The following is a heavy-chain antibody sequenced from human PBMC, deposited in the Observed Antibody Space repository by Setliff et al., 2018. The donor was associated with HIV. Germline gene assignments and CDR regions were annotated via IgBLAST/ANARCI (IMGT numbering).Heavy chain of an antibody. D-gene: IGHD6-19*01. J-gene: IGHJ4*02. CDR2: IYHSGTT. CDR1: GYSIGCVSY. Sequence: PSETLSLTCTVSGYSIGCVSYWGWIRPPPGEGLGWIGSIYHSGTTYYNPSLKSRFTISVDTSKNQLSLKLSPVPVADTAVYYCARGATDISGYYRGYFEYWGQGTLVTVSS. CDR3: ARGATDISGYYRGYFEY. V-gene: IGHV4-38-2*02.